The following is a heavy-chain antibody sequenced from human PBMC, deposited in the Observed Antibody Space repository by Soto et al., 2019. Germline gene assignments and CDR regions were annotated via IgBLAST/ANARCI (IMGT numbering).Heavy chain of an antibody. J-gene: IGHJ5*02. CDR1: GGTFSSYA. D-gene: IGHD4-4*01. CDR2: IIPIFGTA. CDR3: ARGGTATTFRDDWLDP. V-gene: IGHV1-69*06. Sequence: ASVKVPCKASGGTFSSYAISWVRQAPGQGLEWMGGIIPIFGTANYAQKCQGRGTSAADKATSPAYMELSRLGAEGTAVYYWARGGTATTFRDDWLDPCGEGTLVAVSA.